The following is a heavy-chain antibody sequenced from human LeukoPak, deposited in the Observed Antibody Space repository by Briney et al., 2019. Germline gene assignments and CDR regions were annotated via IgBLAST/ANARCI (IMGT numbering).Heavy chain of an antibody. V-gene: IGHV1-69*13. CDR1: GGTFSSYA. J-gene: IGHJ6*02. D-gene: IGHD2-2*01. CDR3: AGCSSTSCYVDRRYYYGMDV. Sequence: SVKVSCKASGGTFSSYAISWVRQAPRQGLEWMGGIIPIFGTANYAQKFQGRVTITADESTSTAYMELSSLRSEDTAVYYCAGCSSTSCYVDRRYYYGMDVWGQGTTVTVSS. CDR2: IIPIFGTA.